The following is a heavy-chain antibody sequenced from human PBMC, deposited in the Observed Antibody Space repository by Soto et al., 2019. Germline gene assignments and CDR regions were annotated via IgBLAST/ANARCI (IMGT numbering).Heavy chain of an antibody. V-gene: IGHV4-59*02. CDR1: GASVNTGY. Sequence: SSETLSLTCTVSGASVNTGYWIWIRQPPGKGLEWIGFMYFAGSFNYNPSLSSRVTISVETSKNQFSMTLTSVTAADTAVYYCARSYYDSTGFAVDPWVQGILVTVS. D-gene: IGHD3-22*01. CDR3: ARSYYDSTGFAVDP. J-gene: IGHJ5*02. CDR2: MYFAGSF.